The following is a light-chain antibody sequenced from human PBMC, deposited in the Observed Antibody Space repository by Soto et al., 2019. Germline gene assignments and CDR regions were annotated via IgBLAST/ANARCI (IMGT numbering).Light chain of an antibody. CDR1: QDISKF. Sequence: DIQMTQSPSSLIASVGDRVTITCQASQDISKFLNWYHQKPGKAPKVLIYDASNLQTGVPSRFSGRGSGTDFTFTISSLQPDDSGTYYCQQYDDLPITFGQWTRLEIK. CDR2: DAS. V-gene: IGKV1-33*01. CDR3: QQYDDLPIT. J-gene: IGKJ5*01.